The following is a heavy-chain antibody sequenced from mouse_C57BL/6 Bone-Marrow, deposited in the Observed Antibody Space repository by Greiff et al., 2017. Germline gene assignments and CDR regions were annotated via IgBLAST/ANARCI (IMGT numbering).Heavy chain of an antibody. V-gene: IGHV14-4*01. J-gene: IGHJ4*01. Sequence: VQLQQSGAELVRPGASVKLSCTASGFNIKDDYMHWVKQRPEQGLEWIGWIDPENGDTEYAPKFQGKATITADTSSNTAYLQLSSLTSEDTAVYYCTSYYDYAMDYWGQGTSVTVSS. CDR2: IDPENGDT. CDR1: GFNIKDDY. CDR3: TSYYDYAMDY. D-gene: IGHD1-1*01.